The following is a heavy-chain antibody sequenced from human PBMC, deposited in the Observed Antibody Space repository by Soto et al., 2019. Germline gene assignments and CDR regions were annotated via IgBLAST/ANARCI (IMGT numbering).Heavy chain of an antibody. CDR1: GYTLTELS. J-gene: IGHJ3*02. V-gene: IGHV1-24*01. Sequence: QVQLVQSGAEVKKPGASVKVSCKVSGYTLTELSMHWVRQAPGKGLEWMGGFDPEDGETIYAQKFQGRVTMTEDTSTDTAYMELSSLRSEDTAVYYCATAPLQQWLVRHAFDIWGQGTMVTVSS. CDR3: ATAPLQQWLVRHAFDI. D-gene: IGHD6-19*01. CDR2: FDPEDGET.